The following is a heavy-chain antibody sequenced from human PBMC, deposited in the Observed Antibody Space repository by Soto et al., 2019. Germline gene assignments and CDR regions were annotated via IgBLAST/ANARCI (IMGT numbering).Heavy chain of an antibody. CDR3: ARGFFDSSDY. Sequence: ASVKVSWLASGDNLIANAIHWMRQAPGQRPEWMGWINGGDAHTEFSKKFQGRVTLTSDTPATTAYMELRSLRSEDTAVYYCARGFFDSSDYWGQGTLVTVSS. CDR2: INGGDAHT. V-gene: IGHV1-3*01. CDR1: GDNLIANA. J-gene: IGHJ4*02. D-gene: IGHD2-21*01.